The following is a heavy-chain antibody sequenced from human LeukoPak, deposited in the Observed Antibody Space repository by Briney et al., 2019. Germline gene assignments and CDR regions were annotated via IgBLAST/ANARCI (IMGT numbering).Heavy chain of an antibody. Sequence: RASVKVSCKASGYTFSAYSMHWVRQAPGQGLEWMGWINPNSGGTNYAQKFQGRVTMTRDTSISTAYMELSRLRSDDTAVYYCAREFWIFGFLSPKDKEGFDYWGQGTLVTVSS. J-gene: IGHJ4*02. CDR3: AREFWIFGFLSPKDKEGFDY. D-gene: IGHD3-3*01. V-gene: IGHV1-2*02. CDR1: GYTFSAYS. CDR2: INPNSGGT.